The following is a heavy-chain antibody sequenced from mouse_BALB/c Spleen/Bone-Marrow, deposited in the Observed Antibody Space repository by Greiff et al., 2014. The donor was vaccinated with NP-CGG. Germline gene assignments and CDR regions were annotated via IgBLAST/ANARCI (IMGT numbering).Heavy chain of an antibody. CDR3: ARFPMDY. J-gene: IGHJ4*01. Sequence: DVQLQESGGGLVQPGGSLRLSCTTSGFTFTDYYVSWVRQPPGKALEWLAFIRNKAYGYTTEYSASVRGRFTISRDNSQSILYLQMNTLRAEDSATYYCARFPMDYWGQGTSVTVSS. CDR2: IRNKAYGYTT. CDR1: GFTFTDYY. V-gene: IGHV7-3*02.